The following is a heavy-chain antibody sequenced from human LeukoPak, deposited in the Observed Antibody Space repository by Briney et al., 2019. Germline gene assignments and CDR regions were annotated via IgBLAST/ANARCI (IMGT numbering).Heavy chain of an antibody. CDR1: GGSISSDSYS. Sequence: SETLSLTCAVSGGSISSDSYSWSWIRQPPGKGLEWIGYMYHSGSTYYNPSLKSRVTMSVDRSKNQFSLKLTSVTAADTAVYYCARSTPVTYNFDYWGQGTLVTVSS. CDR2: MYHSGST. D-gene: IGHD4-17*01. V-gene: IGHV4-30-2*01. CDR3: ARSTPVTYNFDY. J-gene: IGHJ4*02.